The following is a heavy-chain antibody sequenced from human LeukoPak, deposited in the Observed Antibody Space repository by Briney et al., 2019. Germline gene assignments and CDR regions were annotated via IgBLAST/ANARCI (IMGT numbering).Heavy chain of an antibody. V-gene: IGHV3-30*19. CDR2: MSIDGNTK. CDR3: VRDPILGFPDYFDS. Sequence: PGGSLRLSCAASGFTFSNYDMHWVRQTPDKGLECVALMSIDGNTKYYANSVRGRFTVSRDNSKNTVYLQMSSLRVEDTAVYYCVRDPILGFPDYFDSWGQGTLVTVSS. J-gene: IGHJ4*02. D-gene: IGHD3-3*01. CDR1: GFTFSNYD.